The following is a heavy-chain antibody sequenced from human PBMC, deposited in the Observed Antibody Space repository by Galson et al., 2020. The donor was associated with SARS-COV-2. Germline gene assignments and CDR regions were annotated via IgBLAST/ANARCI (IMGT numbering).Heavy chain of an antibody. V-gene: IGHV1-18*01. CDR3: ARDSVFYGGKADR. CDR1: GYPFTSYG. D-gene: IGHD2-8*01. Sequence: GESLKISCKALGYPFTSYGISWVRQAPGQGLEWMGWIGGYNGKTEFSETLQGRVSMTTDTSTTTVYMELRSLTSDDTAMYYCARDSVFYGGKADRWGQGTLVTVSS. J-gene: IGHJ5*02. CDR2: IGGYNGKT.